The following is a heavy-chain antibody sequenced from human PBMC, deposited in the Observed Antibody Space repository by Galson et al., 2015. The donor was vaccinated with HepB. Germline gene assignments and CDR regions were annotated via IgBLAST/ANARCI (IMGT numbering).Heavy chain of an antibody. CDR3: ASGYYDISGYYYDY. CDR2: IIPILGIA. J-gene: IGHJ4*02. CDR1: GGTFSSYT. Sequence: SVKVSCKDSGGTFSSYTIRWVRQAPGQGLEWMGRIIPILGIANYAQKFQGRVTITADKSTSTAYMELSSLRSEDTAVYYCASGYYDISGYYYDYWGQGTLVTVSS. V-gene: IGHV1-69*02. D-gene: IGHD3-22*01.